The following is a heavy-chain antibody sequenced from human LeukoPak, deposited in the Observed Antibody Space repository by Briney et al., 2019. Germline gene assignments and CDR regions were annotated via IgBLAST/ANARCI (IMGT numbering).Heavy chain of an antibody. J-gene: IGHJ4*02. CDR1: GFXFSSYV. V-gene: IGHV3-64*05. Sequence: GGSLRLSCSASGFXFSSYVIHWVRQAPGKGLEYVSGISGDGASTYYADSVKGRFTISRDNSKNTLYVQMTSLRPEDTAVYYCVYQVQGVVKWGQGTLVTVSS. CDR3: VYQVQGVVK. CDR2: ISGDGAST. D-gene: IGHD3-3*01.